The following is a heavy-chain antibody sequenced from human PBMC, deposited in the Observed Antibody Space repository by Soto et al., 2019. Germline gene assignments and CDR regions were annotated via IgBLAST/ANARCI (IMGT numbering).Heavy chain of an antibody. D-gene: IGHD6-6*01. CDR2: IIPIFGTA. Sequence: CSVKVSCKASGGTFSSYAISWVRQAPGQGLEWMGGIIPIFGTANYAQKFQGRVTITADESTSTAYMELSSLRSEDTAVYYCARDHVGSSSSRWFDPWGQGTLVTVSS. V-gene: IGHV1-69*13. CDR3: ARDHVGSSSSRWFDP. J-gene: IGHJ5*02. CDR1: GGTFSSYA.